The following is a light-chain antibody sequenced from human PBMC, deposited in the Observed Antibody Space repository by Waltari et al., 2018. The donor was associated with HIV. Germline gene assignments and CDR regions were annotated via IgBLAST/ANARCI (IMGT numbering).Light chain of an antibody. V-gene: IGKV3D-15*01. CDR3: QQYYKWPLT. CDR1: QSVSSK. Sequence: EIVMLQSPATLSVSPGERATLSCRASQSVSSKLAWYQQKPGQAPRLLTYGASTRSTGIPGRFSGSESGTESILTISSLQSEDCAVYYCQQYYKWPLTFGQGTRLEIK. J-gene: IGKJ5*01. CDR2: GAS.